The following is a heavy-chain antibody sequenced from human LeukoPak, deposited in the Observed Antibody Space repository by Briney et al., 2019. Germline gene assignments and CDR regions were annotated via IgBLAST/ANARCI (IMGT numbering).Heavy chain of an antibody. CDR1: GFTFSSYE. CDR3: AREGGTSTFTYYYDSSDPFDY. D-gene: IGHD3-22*01. Sequence: PGGSLRLSCAASGFTFSSYEMHWVRQAPGKGLEWVSYISSSDSTIYYADSVKGRFTISRDNAKNSLYLQMNSLRAEDTAVYYCAREGGTSTFTYYYDSSDPFDYWGQGTLVTVSS. V-gene: IGHV3-48*03. CDR2: ISSSDSTI. J-gene: IGHJ4*02.